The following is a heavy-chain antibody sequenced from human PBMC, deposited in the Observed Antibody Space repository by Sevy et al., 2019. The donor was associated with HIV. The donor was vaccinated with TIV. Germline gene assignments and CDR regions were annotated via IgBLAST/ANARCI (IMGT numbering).Heavy chain of an antibody. Sequence: GSLRLSCTASGFTLGDYAMSWFRQAPGKGLEWVGFIRSKAYGGTTEYAASVKGRFTISRDDSKSIAYLQMNSLKTEDTAVYYCTRVYSSGWFTSDAFDIWGQGTMVTVSS. D-gene: IGHD6-19*01. CDR2: IRSKAYGGTT. V-gene: IGHV3-49*03. CDR3: TRVYSSGWFTSDAFDI. CDR1: GFTLGDYA. J-gene: IGHJ3*02.